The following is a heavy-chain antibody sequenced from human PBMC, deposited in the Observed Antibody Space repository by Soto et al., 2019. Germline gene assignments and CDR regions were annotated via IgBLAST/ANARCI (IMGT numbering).Heavy chain of an antibody. CDR1: GGSFSGYY. CDR3: AREAQLLPSYYYYYMDV. CDR2: INHSGST. V-gene: IGHV4-34*01. J-gene: IGHJ6*03. D-gene: IGHD2-2*01. Sequence: SETLSLTCAVYGGSFSGYYWSWIRQPPGKGLEWIGEINHSGSTNYNPSLKSRVTISVDTSKNQFSLKLSSVTAADTAVYYCAREAQLLPSYYYYYMDVWGKGTTVTVSS.